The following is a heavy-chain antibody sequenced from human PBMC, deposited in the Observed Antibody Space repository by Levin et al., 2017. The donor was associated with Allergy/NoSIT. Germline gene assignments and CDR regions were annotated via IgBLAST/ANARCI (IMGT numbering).Heavy chain of an antibody. CDR2: ISWDSGRI. J-gene: IGHJ6*02. CDR1: GFSFEEYA. V-gene: IGHV3-9*01. CDR3: VKDRRGSAAAGDYYYTLEV. Sequence: GGSLRLSCAASGFSFEEYAMHWVRQVPGKGLEWVAGISWDSGRIGHADAVKGRFTISRDNAKKSLSLQMNTRRPEDTALYFCVKDRRGSAAAGDYYYTLEVWGQGTAVIVS. D-gene: IGHD6-13*01.